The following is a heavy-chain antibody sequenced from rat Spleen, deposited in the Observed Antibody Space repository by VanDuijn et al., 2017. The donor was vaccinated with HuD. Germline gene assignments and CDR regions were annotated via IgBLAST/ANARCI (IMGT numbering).Heavy chain of an antibody. D-gene: IGHD1-7*01. J-gene: IGHJ2*01. CDR1: GFTFNNYW. Sequence: EVQLVESGGGLVQPGRSLKLSCVASGFTFNNYWMTWIRQAPGQGLEWAASISPSGATTNYRDSVKGRFTIPRDNAKNTQYLQMDSLRSEDTATYYCARHPILWVSYFDYWGQGVMVTVSS. CDR2: ISPSGATT. CDR3: ARHPILWVSYFDY. V-gene: IGHV5-31*01.